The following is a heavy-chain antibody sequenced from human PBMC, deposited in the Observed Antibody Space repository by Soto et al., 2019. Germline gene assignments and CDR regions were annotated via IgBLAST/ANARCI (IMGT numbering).Heavy chain of an antibody. V-gene: IGHV4-30-4*01. Sequence: SETLSLTCTVSGGSISSSSYYWGWIRQPPGKGLEWIGYIYYRGSTYYNPSLKNRVTISVDTSKNQFSLKLSSVTAADTAVYYCAREGTDLTGPLAYWGQGTLVTVSS. D-gene: IGHD1-20*01. J-gene: IGHJ4*02. CDR1: GGSISSSSYY. CDR3: AREGTDLTGPLAY. CDR2: IYYRGST.